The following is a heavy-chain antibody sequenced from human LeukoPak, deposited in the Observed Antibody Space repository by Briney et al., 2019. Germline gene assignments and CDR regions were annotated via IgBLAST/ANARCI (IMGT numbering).Heavy chain of an antibody. D-gene: IGHD4-23*01. CDR1: GITFSSYG. CDR3: TTRYGGNSGVSDY. J-gene: IGHJ4*02. Sequence: GGTLRLSCAASGITFSSYGMSWVRQAPGKGLEWVSVIYSGGSTYYADSVKGRFTISRDNSKNTLYLQMNSLKTEDTAVYYCTTRYGGNSGVSDYWGQGTLVTVSS. CDR2: IYSGGST. V-gene: IGHV3-23*03.